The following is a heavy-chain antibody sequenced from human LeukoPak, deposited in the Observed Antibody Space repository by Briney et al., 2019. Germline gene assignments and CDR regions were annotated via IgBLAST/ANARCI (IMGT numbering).Heavy chain of an antibody. D-gene: IGHD2-2*02. CDR1: GFTFSSYA. J-gene: IGHJ4*02. V-gene: IGHV3-23*01. CDR2: ISGSGNST. CDR3: ARARYCTSTSCYIDY. Sequence: GGSLRLSCAASGFTFSSYAMSWVRQAPGKGLEWVSSISGSGNSTYYADSVKGRFSISRDNSKNTLYLQMNSLRAEDTALYYCARARYCTSTSCYIDYWGQGTLVTVSS.